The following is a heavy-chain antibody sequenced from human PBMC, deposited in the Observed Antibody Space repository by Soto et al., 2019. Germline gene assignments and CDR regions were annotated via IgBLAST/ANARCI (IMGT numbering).Heavy chain of an antibody. Sequence: QVQLQESGPGLVKPSETLSLTCTVSGGFVSSASYFWSWIRQPPGKEMEFIAYVYYTGTTKYSPSHKRRASISLDTSKNQFSLNLSSVTTADTAIYYCARMRFGEVPYLFDPWGKGILVTVS. J-gene: IGHJ5*02. D-gene: IGHD3-3*01. CDR2: VYYTGTT. CDR3: ARMRFGEVPYLFDP. CDR1: GGFVSSASYF. V-gene: IGHV4-61*01.